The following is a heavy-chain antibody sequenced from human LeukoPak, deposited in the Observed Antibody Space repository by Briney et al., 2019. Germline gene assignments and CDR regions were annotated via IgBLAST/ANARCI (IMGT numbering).Heavy chain of an antibody. Sequence: GSLRLSCAASGNYWMHWVRQAPGKGLVWVSHINSDGSWTSYADSVKGRFTISKDNAKNTVYLQMNNLRAEDTAVYYCVSFYETYWGRGTLVTVSS. D-gene: IGHD2-2*01. CDR3: VSFYETY. CDR2: INSDGSWT. CDR1: GNYW. V-gene: IGHV3-74*01. J-gene: IGHJ4*02.